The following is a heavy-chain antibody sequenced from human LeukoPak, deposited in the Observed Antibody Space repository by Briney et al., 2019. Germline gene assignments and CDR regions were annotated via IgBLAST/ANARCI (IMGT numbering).Heavy chain of an antibody. V-gene: IGHV1-2*02. D-gene: IGHD2-2*01. CDR3: ARGPAATYNWFDP. Sequence: ASVKVSCKASGYTFTGYYMHWVRQAPGQGLEWMGWINPNSGGTNYAQKFQGRVTMTRDTSISTAYMELSRLRFDDTAVYYCARGPAATYNWFDPWGQGTLVTVSS. J-gene: IGHJ5*02. CDR1: GYTFTGYY. CDR2: INPNSGGT.